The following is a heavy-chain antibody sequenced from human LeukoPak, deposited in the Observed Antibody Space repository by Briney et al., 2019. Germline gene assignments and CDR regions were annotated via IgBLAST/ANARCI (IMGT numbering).Heavy chain of an antibody. Sequence: GGSLRLSCAASGFTVSSNYMNWVRQAPGKGLEWVSVIYGGGNIYYADSVKGRFTISRDNSKNTLYLQMNSLRAEDTAVYYCARGAGYNYPYYFDYWGQGTLVTVSP. V-gene: IGHV3-53*01. CDR2: IYGGGNI. D-gene: IGHD5-24*01. J-gene: IGHJ4*02. CDR3: ARGAGYNYPYYFDY. CDR1: GFTVSSNY.